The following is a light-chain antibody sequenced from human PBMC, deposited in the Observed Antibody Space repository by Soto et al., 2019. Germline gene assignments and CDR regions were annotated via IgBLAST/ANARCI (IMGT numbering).Light chain of an antibody. V-gene: IGLV2-14*03. Sequence: QSVLTQPASVSGSPGQSITISCTGSSSDVGDSNYVSWYQHHPGKAPKLMIYDVSYRPSGISNRFSGSKSGNTASLTISGLQAEDEADYYCSSDTSSGVFGTGTKLTVL. CDR3: SSDTSSGV. J-gene: IGLJ1*01. CDR2: DVS. CDR1: SSDVGDSNY.